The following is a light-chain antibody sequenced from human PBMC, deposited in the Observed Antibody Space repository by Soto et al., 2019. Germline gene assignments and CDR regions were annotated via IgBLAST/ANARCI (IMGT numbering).Light chain of an antibody. V-gene: IGKV1-39*01. J-gene: IGKJ4*01. CDR3: QQTYSIFLS. CDR2: AAS. CDR1: QSISSY. Sequence: DIQLTQSPSSLSASVGDSVTITCRASQSISSYLNWYQQKPGKAPKVLISAASSLQSGVPSRFSGSGSGTDFTLTISSLEPEDFATYYCQQTYSIFLSFGGGTKVEVK.